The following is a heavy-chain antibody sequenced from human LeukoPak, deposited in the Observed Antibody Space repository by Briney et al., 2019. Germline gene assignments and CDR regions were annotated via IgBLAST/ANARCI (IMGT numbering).Heavy chain of an antibody. D-gene: IGHD1-26*01. CDR1: GFTFNNYD. CDR3: AREQLLYYHATNDAFDV. CDR2: ISSSSSFI. J-gene: IGHJ3*01. V-gene: IGHV3-21*06. Sequence: GGSLRLSCAAPGFTFNNYDMNWVRQAPGKGLEWVSSISSSSSFIYYADSVKGRFTISRDNAKNLLYLQMNSLRAEDTAVYYCAREQLLYYHATNDAFDVWGQGAKVTVSS.